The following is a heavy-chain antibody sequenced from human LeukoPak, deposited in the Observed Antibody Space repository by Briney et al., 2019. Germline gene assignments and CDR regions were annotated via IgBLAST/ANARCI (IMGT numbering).Heavy chain of an antibody. J-gene: IGHJ3*02. CDR3: ARGDPDISFAVAGEAFDI. V-gene: IGHV3-48*03. CDR2: ISGSGTSI. CDR1: GFTFSNYE. D-gene: IGHD6-19*01. Sequence: GGSLRLSCAASGFTFSNYEINWVRQAPGRGLEWISYISGSGTSIYHANSVKGRFTISRDNAKNSVYLQMTSIRAEDTAVYYCARGDPDISFAVAGEAFDIWGQGTMVTVSS.